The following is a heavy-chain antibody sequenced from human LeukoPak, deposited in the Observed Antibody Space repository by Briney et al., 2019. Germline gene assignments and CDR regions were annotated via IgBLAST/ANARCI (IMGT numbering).Heavy chain of an antibody. V-gene: IGHV3-23*01. Sequence: GGSLRLSCAASGFTFSSYVMSWVRQAPGKGLEWVSAISNGGGSTYYADSVKGRFTISRDNSKNTLYLQMNSLRAEGTAIYYCAKPLYDSSGVGRYFDYWGQGTLVTVSS. CDR1: GFTFSSYV. J-gene: IGHJ4*02. CDR2: ISNGGGST. CDR3: AKPLYDSSGVGRYFDY. D-gene: IGHD3-22*01.